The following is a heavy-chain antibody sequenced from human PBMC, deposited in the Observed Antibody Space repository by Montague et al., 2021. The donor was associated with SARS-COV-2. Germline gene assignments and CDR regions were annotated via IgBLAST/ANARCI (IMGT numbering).Heavy chain of an antibody. CDR1: GYSISNGYY. J-gene: IGHJ4*02. V-gene: IGHV4-38-2*02. D-gene: IGHD3-3*01. Sequence: SETLSLTCTVSGYSISNGYYWGWIRQPPGKGLECIGSIYHSGSTYYNPSLKSRVTISVDTSKNQFSLKLSFVTAADTAVYYCARYVRYYDFWSGRAQTSPDYWGQGTLVTVSS. CDR2: IYHSGST. CDR3: ARYVRYYDFWSGRAQTSPDY.